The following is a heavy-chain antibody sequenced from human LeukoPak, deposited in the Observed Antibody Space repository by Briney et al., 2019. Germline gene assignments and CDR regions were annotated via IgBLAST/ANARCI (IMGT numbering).Heavy chain of an antibody. D-gene: IGHD6-13*01. J-gene: IGHJ5*02. CDR1: GFTFSTYG. CDR2: ISYDETNI. V-gene: IGHV3-30*18. CDR3: ANDYLSNWYNWFGP. Sequence: GRSLRLSCAASGFTFSTYGMHWVRQAPGKGLEWVALISYDETNIKYADSVKGRFTISRDNSKNTMYLQMNSLRAEDTAIYYCANDYLSNWYNWFGPWGQGTLVIVSS.